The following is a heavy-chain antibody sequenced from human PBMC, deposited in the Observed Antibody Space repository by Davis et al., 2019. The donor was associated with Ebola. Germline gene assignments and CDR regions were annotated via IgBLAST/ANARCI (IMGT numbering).Heavy chain of an antibody. V-gene: IGHV3-74*01. CDR2: INPDGSFT. J-gene: IGHJ4*02. CDR3: VRTTYGAPEY. CDR1: GFTFSSYW. Sequence: PGGSLRLSCAASGFTFSSYWMHWVRQAPGKGLVWVSRINPDGSFTDYADSVKGRFTISRDNAKGTLYLQMNSLTAEDTAVYYCVRTTYGAPEYWGQGTLVTVSS. D-gene: IGHD4-17*01.